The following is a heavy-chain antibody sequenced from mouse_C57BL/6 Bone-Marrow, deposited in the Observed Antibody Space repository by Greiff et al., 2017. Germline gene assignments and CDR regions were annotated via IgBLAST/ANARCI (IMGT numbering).Heavy chain of an antibody. CDR3: ARSPFYVSSPSCFAY. V-gene: IGHV1-64*01. D-gene: IGHD1-1*01. J-gene: IGHJ3*01. CDR2: IHPNSGST. CDR1: GYTFTSYW. Sequence: QVQLQQPGAELVKPGASVKLSCKASGYTFTSYWMHWVKQRPGQGLEWIGMIHPNSGSTNYNEKFKSKATLTVDKSSSTAYMQLSSLTSEDSACYYFARSPFYVSSPSCFAYWGQGTLVTVSA.